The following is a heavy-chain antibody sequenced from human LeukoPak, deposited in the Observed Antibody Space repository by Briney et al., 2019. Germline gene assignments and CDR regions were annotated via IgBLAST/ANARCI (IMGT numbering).Heavy chain of an antibody. CDR1: GFTFDDYG. D-gene: IGHD6-19*01. CDR2: INWNGSGA. J-gene: IGHJ4*02. CDR3: ARDLGYSSGPNY. Sequence: PGGSLRLSCAASGFTFDDYGMSWVRQVPGKGLEWVSGINWNGSGAGYADSVKGRFTISRDNAKNSLYLQMNSLRAEDTAVYYCARDLGYSSGPNYWGQGTRVTVSS. V-gene: IGHV3-20*04.